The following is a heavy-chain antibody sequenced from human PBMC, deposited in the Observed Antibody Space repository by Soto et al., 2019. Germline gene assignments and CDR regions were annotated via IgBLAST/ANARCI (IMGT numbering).Heavy chain of an antibody. V-gene: IGHV4-61*08. CDR3: AKGFSSGLYVDS. Sequence: QVQLQESGPGLVKPSGTLSLTCSVSGDSVSSDAYYWTWIRQPPGKTLEWVGFVLSSGGTSTNPSLRSRRSTSVDTSRNQFPMRLTSVTAADTGVYFCAKGFSSGLYVDSWGRGTLVTVSS. D-gene: IGHD6-19*01. CDR2: VLSSGGT. J-gene: IGHJ4*02. CDR1: GDSVSSDAYY.